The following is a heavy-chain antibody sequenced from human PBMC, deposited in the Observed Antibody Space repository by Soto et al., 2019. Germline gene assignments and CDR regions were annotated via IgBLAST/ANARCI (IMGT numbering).Heavy chain of an antibody. J-gene: IGHJ5*02. CDR1: GGAISSGDYY. V-gene: IGHV4-30-4*01. D-gene: IGHD3-10*01. CDR2: IYYSRST. CDR3: ARGEWHSGSYWFDP. Sequence: SETLSLTCTVSGGAISSGDYYWCWIRQPPGKGLEWIGYIYYSRSTYYNPSLKSRVTISVDTSKNQFSLKLSSVTAADTNVYSCARGEWHSGSYWFDPWGQGTLVTVSS.